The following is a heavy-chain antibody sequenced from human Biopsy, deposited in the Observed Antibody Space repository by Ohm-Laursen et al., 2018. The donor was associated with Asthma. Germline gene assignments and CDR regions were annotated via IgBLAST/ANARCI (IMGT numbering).Heavy chain of an antibody. CDR2: ISYDGNHK. CDR3: GRDMGGFGSGWFPVEF. Sequence: RSLRPSCAASGFMFRSFGMHWVRQAPGKGLEWVAVISYDGNHKFYEDSVKGRFTISRDNGKNSLYLQMNSLRAEDTALYHCGRDMGGFGSGWFPVEFWGQGTLVTVSS. CDR1: GFMFRSFG. D-gene: IGHD6-19*01. J-gene: IGHJ4*02. V-gene: IGHV3-30*03.